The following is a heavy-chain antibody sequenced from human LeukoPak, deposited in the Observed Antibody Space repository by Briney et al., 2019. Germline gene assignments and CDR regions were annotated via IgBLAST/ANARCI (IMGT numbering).Heavy chain of an antibody. D-gene: IGHD6-19*01. CDR2: ISTSSSYI. CDR1: GFTFSSYS. V-gene: IGHV3-21*01. CDR3: ARDSDGVAGTTSYFQH. Sequence: GGSLRLSCAASGFTFSSYSMNWVRQAPGKGLEWVSSISTSSSYIYYADSLEGRFTISRDNAKKSLYLQMNSLRAEDTAVYYCARDSDGVAGTTSYFQHWGQGTLVTVSS. J-gene: IGHJ1*01.